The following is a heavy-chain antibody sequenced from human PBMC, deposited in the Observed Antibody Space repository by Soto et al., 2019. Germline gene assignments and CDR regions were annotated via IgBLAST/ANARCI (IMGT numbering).Heavy chain of an antibody. D-gene: IGHD3-3*01. CDR2: FSGRGGST. CDR3: ARDWTGDTCPCLDV. V-gene: IGHV3-23*01. J-gene: IGHJ6*02. CDR1: GFTFINYA. Sequence: EVQLLESGGGLVQPGGSLRLSCAAAGFTFINYALTWVRQSPRKGLEWVSTFSGRGGSTYYADSVRGRFTISRDNSKNTLFLPMNSLRVADTAIYYCARDWTGDTCPCLDVWGQGTTVSVSS.